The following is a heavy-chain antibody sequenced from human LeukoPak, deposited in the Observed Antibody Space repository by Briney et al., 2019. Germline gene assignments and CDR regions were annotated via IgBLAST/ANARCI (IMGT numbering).Heavy chain of an antibody. CDR3: ARGKDYGDLNY. Sequence: PGGSLRLSCAASGFTFSSYWMHWVRHAPGKGLVCVSRINSDGSSTTYADSVKGRFTISTVNAKNTLYLQMNSLRAEDTAVYYCARGKDYGDLNYWGQGTLVTVSS. J-gene: IGHJ4*02. CDR2: INSDGSST. D-gene: IGHD4-17*01. CDR1: GFTFSSYW. V-gene: IGHV3-74*01.